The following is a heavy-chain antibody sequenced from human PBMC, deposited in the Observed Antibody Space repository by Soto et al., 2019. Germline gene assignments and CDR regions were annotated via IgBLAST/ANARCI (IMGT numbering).Heavy chain of an antibody. CDR2: ISVRNGAT. Sequence: ASVKVSCKVSGYNLDNYALNWVRQAPGQGLEWMGWISVRNGATNYAQKFQGRVTMTTNTSTSTAFMELRSLRFVDTAVYYCARGAATINFDYWGQGTPVTVSS. CDR3: ARGAATINFDY. D-gene: IGHD6-25*01. J-gene: IGHJ4*02. V-gene: IGHV1-18*01. CDR1: GYNLDNYA.